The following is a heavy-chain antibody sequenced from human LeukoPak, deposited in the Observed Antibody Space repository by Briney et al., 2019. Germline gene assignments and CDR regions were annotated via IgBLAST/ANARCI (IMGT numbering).Heavy chain of an antibody. J-gene: IGHJ4*02. CDR1: GFTFSNYW. CDR2: IKHDGSED. V-gene: IGHV3-7*03. CDR3: AKDGSLGSGWYISLGYFDY. D-gene: IGHD6-19*01. Sequence: GGSLRLSCAASGFTFSNYWMTWVRQAPGKGLEWVANIKHDGSEDYYLDSVKGRFTISRDNAKNSLYLQMNSLRAEDMALYYCAKDGSLGSGWYISLGYFDYWGQGTLVTVSS.